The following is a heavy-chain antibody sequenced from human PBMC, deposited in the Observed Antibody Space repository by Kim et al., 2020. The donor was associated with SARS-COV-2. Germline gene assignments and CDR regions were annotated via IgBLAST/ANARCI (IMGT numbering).Heavy chain of an antibody. CDR3: ARQGIDILTGRFDY. J-gene: IGHJ4*02. Sequence: SETLSLTCTVSGGSISSSSYYWGWIRQPPGKGLEWIGSIYYSGSTYYNPSLKSRVTISVDTSKNQFSLKLSSVTAADTAVYYCARQGIDILTGRFDYWGQGTLVTVSS. D-gene: IGHD3-9*01. CDR2: IYYSGST. CDR1: GGSISSSSYY. V-gene: IGHV4-39*01.